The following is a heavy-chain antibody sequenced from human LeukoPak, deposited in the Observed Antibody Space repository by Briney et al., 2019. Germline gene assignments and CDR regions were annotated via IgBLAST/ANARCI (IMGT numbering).Heavy chain of an antibody. CDR1: GGTFSSYA. CDR3: AGARHGDYRWDY. Sequence: ASMKVSCKASGGTFSSYAISWVRQAPGQELEWMGGIIPIFGTANYAQKFQGRVTITADESTSTAYMELSSLRSEDTAVYYCAGARHGDYRWDYWGQGTLVTVSS. V-gene: IGHV1-69*13. CDR2: IIPIFGTA. J-gene: IGHJ4*02. D-gene: IGHD4-17*01.